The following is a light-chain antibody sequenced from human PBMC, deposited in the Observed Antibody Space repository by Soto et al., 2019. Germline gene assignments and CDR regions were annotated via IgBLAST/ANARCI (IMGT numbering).Light chain of an antibody. V-gene: IGKV1-39*01. Sequence: DIQMTQSPSSLSASVGDRVIITCRASRDIVTSLNWYQQHPGKGPKILIYAASTLQRGVPSRFSGSGSGTDFDRTISSLQPEDYATYYCQQSYRSRTFGQGHTVEIK. CDR3: QQSYRSRT. J-gene: IGKJ1*01. CDR2: AAS. CDR1: RDIVTS.